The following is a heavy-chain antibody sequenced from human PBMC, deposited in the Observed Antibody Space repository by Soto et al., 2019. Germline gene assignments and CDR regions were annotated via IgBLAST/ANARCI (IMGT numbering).Heavy chain of an antibody. CDR3: AREGFRGSYFPN. CDR2: IIPLFGTA. V-gene: IGHV1-69*01. CDR1: GGTLSSYT. J-gene: IGHJ1*01. D-gene: IGHD1-26*01. Sequence: QVQLVQSGAEVKKPGSSVKISCKASGGTLSSYTFSWVRQAPGQDLEWMGGIIPLFGTADYAQRFQGRLTITADQSTNTAYMDLSSLRSEDTAVYYCAREGFRGSYFPNWGQGTQVTVSS.